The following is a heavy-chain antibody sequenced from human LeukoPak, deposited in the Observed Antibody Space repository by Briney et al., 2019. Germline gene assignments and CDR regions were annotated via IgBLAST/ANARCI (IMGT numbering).Heavy chain of an antibody. CDR2: TNYDGSDR. CDR1: GFTFRNYA. CDR3: AKDLPDRYSLEY. D-gene: IGHD2-15*01. V-gene: IGHV3-30*02. Sequence: GGSLRLSCAASGFTFRNYAMYWVRQAPGKGLEWVAFTNYDGSDRCYTDSVKGRFTVSRDNPKNTLYLQMNSLRTEDTAVYYCAKDLPDRYSLEYWGQGTMVTVPS. J-gene: IGHJ4*02.